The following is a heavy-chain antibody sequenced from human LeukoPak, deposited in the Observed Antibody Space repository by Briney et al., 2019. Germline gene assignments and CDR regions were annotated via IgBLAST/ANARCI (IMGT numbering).Heavy chain of an antibody. D-gene: IGHD2-2*02. CDR2: ISSNGGST. J-gene: IGHJ4*02. Sequence: PGGSLRLSCAASGFTFSSYTMHWVRQAPGKGLEYVSAISSNGGSTYYANSVKGRFTISRDNSKNTLYLQMGSLRTEDMAVYYCARGYCSSASCYRFFDYWGQGTLVTVSS. CDR1: GFTFSSYT. V-gene: IGHV3-64*01. CDR3: ARGYCSSASCYRFFDY.